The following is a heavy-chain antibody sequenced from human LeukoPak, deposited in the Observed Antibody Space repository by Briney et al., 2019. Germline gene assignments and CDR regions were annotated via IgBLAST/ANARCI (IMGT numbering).Heavy chain of an antibody. CDR3: ARPGYSSSYNWFDP. V-gene: IGHV4-34*01. CDR2: INHSGST. Sequence: SKTLSLTCAVYGGSFSGYYWSWIRQPPGKGLEWIGEINHSGSTNYNPSLKSRVTISVDTSKNQFSLKLSSVTAADTAVYYCARPGYSSSYNWFDPWGQGTLVTVSS. CDR1: GGSFSGYY. J-gene: IGHJ5*02. D-gene: IGHD6-13*01.